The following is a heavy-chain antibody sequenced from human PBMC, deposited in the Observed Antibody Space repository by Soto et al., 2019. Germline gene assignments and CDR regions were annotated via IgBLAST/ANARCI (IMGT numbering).Heavy chain of an antibody. V-gene: IGHV1-2*06. J-gene: IGHJ6*02. CDR1: GYTFTSYA. Sequence: GASVKVSCKASGYTFTSYAMHWVRQAPGQELGWMGRINPNSGGTNYAQKFQGRVTITADESTSTAYMELSSLRSEDTAVYYCTTLGHYYDSSPLDVWGQGTTVTVSS. CDR2: INPNSGGT. D-gene: IGHD3-22*01. CDR3: TTLGHYYDSSPLDV.